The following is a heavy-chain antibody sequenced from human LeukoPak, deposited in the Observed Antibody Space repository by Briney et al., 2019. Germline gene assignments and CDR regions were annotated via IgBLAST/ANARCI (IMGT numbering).Heavy chain of an antibody. V-gene: IGHV1-2*02. CDR2: INPNSGGT. CDR1: GDTSTGYY. D-gene: IGHD4-11*01. Sequence: ASVQGSCKASGDTSTGYYIHWVRQDPGQGLEGMGSINPNSGGTNYAQKFRGRVTMTRDTSISTAYMELSRLTSDDTAVYYCTRDAIVRDYSNSDYWGQGTLVTVSS. J-gene: IGHJ4*02. CDR3: TRDAIVRDYSNSDY.